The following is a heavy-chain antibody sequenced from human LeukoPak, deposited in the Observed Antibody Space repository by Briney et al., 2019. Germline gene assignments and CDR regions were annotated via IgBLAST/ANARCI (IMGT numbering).Heavy chain of an antibody. J-gene: IGHJ4*02. D-gene: IGHD6-13*01. V-gene: IGHV5-51*01. CDR1: GYSFTSYW. Sequence: GESLKISCKCSGYSFTSYWIGWVRQIPGKGLEWMGIIYPGDSDTRYSPSFQGQVTISADKPISTSYLQWSSLKASDTAMYYCARRLRAAAGALDYWGQGTLVTVSS. CDR2: IYPGDSDT. CDR3: ARRLRAAAGALDY.